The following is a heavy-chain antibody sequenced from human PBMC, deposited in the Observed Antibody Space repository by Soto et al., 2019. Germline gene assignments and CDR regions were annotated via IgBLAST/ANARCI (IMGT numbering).Heavy chain of an antibody. V-gene: IGHV1-18*01. J-gene: IGHJ6*02. Sequence: ASVKVSCKASGYTFSSYGISWVRQAPGQGLEWLGWISPYNDDTKYAQKVQGRVFMTTDTSSKTAYLDLRSLRSDDTAVYYCARGGYYDSSGSRDYHYYGMNVWGQGTTVTVSS. D-gene: IGHD3-22*01. CDR1: GYTFSSYG. CDR2: ISPYNDDT. CDR3: ARGGYYDSSGSRDYHYYGMNV.